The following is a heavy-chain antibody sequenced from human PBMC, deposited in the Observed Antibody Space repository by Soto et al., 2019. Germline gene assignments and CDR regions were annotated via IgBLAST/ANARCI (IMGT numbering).Heavy chain of an antibody. CDR3: AKDRGKYSSSSLGLDY. CDR1: GFSFSSYG. CDR2: ISYDGSNN. Sequence: QVQLVESGGGVVQPGRSLRLSCAASGFSFSSYGMHWVRQAPGKGLEWVAIISYDGSNNYYADSVKGRFTISRDNSKNTLFLQLNSLRAEDTAVYYCAKDRGKYSSSSLGLDYWGQGTLVTVSS. J-gene: IGHJ4*02. V-gene: IGHV3-30*18. D-gene: IGHD6-6*01.